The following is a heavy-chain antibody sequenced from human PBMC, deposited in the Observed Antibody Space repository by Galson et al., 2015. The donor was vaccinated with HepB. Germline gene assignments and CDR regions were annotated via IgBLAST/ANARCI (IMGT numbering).Heavy chain of an antibody. CDR2: IRSKANSYAT. J-gene: IGHJ6*03. D-gene: IGHD3-9*01. CDR3: TRHDYDILTGYYMRAGYYYYYMDV. V-gene: IGHV3-73*01. Sequence: SLRLSCAASGFTFSGSAMHWVRQASGKGLEWVGRIRSKANSYATAYAASVKGRFTISRDDSKNTAYLQMNSLKTEDTAVYYCTRHDYDILTGYYMRAGYYYYYMDVWGKGTTVTVSS. CDR1: GFTFSGSA.